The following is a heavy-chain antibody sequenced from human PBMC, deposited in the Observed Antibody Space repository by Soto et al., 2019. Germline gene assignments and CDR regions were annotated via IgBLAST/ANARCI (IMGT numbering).Heavy chain of an antibody. V-gene: IGHV3-21*01. J-gene: IGHJ4*02. CDR3: ARDLYYGLDY. CDR1: GFTFSSYS. CDR2: ISSSSSYI. D-gene: IGHD3-10*01. Sequence: PEGALTVLCRPSGFTFSSYSLNWVRQAPGKGLGWVSSISSSSSYIYYADSVKGRFTISRDNAKNSLYLQMNSLRDEDTAVYYCARDLYYGLDYWGQGTPVTAPS.